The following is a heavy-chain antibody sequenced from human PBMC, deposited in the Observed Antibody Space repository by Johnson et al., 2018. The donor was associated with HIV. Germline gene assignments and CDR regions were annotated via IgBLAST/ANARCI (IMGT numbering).Heavy chain of an antibody. CDR3: TRSKLQFLAPDAFDL. V-gene: IGHV3-53*01. Sequence: VQLVESGGGLVQPGGSLGLACVGSGFNVSNNYMSWVRQPPGQGLEWVSTLYSSGNTYYADSVKGRFTISRDSSRNTLYFQKDTLKVEDTALYYCTRSKLQFLAPDAFDLWGQGTMVTVSS. CDR2: LYSSGNT. CDR1: GFNVSNNY. D-gene: IGHD5-24*01. J-gene: IGHJ3*01.